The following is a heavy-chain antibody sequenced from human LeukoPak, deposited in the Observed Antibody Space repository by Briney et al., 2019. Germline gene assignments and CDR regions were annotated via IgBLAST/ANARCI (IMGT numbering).Heavy chain of an antibody. CDR3: ARGRHPGPTWISEY. J-gene: IGHJ4*02. V-gene: IGHV1-8*01. Sequence: ASVKVSCKASEYTFTSYDINWVRQATGRGLEWMGWMNPNSGNTGYAQKFQGRVTMTRNTSISTAYMELSSLTFEDTAVYYCARGRHPGPTWISEYWGQGTLVTVSS. CDR1: EYTFTSYD. CDR2: MNPNSGNT. D-gene: IGHD5-12*01.